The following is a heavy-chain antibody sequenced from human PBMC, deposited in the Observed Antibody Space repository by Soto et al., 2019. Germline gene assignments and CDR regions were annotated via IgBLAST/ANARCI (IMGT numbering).Heavy chain of an antibody. CDR1: GGTFNRYA. Sequence: QVQLVQSGAEVKKPGSSVKVSCKASGGTFNRYAISWVRQAPGQGLEWMGGIIPIFGIGNDAQRIQGRVTITADESTGTAYRELSSLRAEDTGVYYCARSAITLFGVVSIPPHYYAEMDVWCQGTTVTVSS. CDR2: IIPIFGIG. CDR3: ARSAITLFGVVSIPPHYYAEMDV. V-gene: IGHV1-69*01. J-gene: IGHJ6*02. D-gene: IGHD3-3*01.